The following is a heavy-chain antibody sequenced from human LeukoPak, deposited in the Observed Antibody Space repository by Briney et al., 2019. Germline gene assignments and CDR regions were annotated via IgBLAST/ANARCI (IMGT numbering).Heavy chain of an antibody. Sequence: GRSLRLSCAASGFTFSNYGMHWVRQAPGKGLEWVAVIWFDGTNKFYADSVKGRFTISRDDSRNTLFLQMDSLRAEDTAVYYCVKDAFYVKDDFGSWGQGTLVTVSS. D-gene: IGHD3-3*01. CDR3: VKDAFYVKDDFGS. V-gene: IGHV3-33*03. J-gene: IGHJ4*02. CDR2: IWFDGTNK. CDR1: GFTFSNYG.